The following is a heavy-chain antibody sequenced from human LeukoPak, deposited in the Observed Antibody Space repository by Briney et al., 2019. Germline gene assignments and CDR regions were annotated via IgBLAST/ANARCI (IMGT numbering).Heavy chain of an antibody. Sequence: PGGSLRLSCAASGFTFSSHSMNWVRQAPGKGLEWVSSITSSSSYIYYADSVKGRFTISRDNAKNSLYLQMNSLRAEDTAVYYCAREMLAAVAAQSWGQGTLVTVSS. D-gene: IGHD6-19*01. CDR3: AREMLAAVAAQS. CDR2: ITSSSSYI. CDR1: GFTFSSHS. V-gene: IGHV3-21*01. J-gene: IGHJ5*02.